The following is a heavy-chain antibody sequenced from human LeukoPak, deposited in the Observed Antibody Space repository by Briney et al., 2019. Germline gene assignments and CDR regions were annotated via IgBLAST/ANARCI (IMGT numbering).Heavy chain of an antibody. V-gene: IGHV3-21*04. CDR3: ARSPITFGGVLGPDAFDI. J-gene: IGHJ3*02. Sequence: PGGSLRLSCAASGFTFSRFTMNWVRQAPGKGLEWVSSISSSSSYIYYADSVKGRFTISRDNAKNSLYLQMNSLRAEDTALYYCARSPITFGGVLGPDAFDIWGRGTMVIVSS. CDR2: ISSSSSYI. CDR1: GFTFSRFT. D-gene: IGHD3-16*01.